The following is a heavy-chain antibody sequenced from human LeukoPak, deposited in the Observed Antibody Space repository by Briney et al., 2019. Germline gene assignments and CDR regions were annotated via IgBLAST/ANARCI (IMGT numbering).Heavy chain of an antibody. J-gene: IGHJ4*02. Sequence: GGSLRLSCAASGFTFSNYAMSWVRQAPGKGLEWVSTISSSGDNAHYADSVKGRFTISRDNSKNTLFLQMNSLRAEDTAVYYCAKRHYYASGSPLYYFHYWGQGTLVTVSS. CDR1: GFTFSNYA. V-gene: IGHV3-23*01. CDR2: ISSSGDNA. CDR3: AKRHYYASGSPLYYFHY. D-gene: IGHD3-10*01.